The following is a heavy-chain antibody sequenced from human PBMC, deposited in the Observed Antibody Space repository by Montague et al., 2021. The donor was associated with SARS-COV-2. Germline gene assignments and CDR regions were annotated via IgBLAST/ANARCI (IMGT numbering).Heavy chain of an antibody. J-gene: IGHJ6*02. V-gene: IGHV6-1*01. Sequence: CAISGDGVSSNSAAWNWIRQSPSRGLEWLGGTYYRSKWYNDYAVSVKSRITINPDTSKNQFSLQLNSVTPEDTAVYYCASGRMVPYSSSWTTLYYYYGMDVWGQGTTVTVSS. D-gene: IGHD6-13*01. CDR3: ASGRMVPYSSSWTTLYYYYGMDV. CDR2: TYYRSKWYN. CDR1: GDGVSSNSAA.